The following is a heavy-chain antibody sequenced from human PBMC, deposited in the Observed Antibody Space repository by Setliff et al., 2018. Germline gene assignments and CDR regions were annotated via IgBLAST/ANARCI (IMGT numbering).Heavy chain of an antibody. V-gene: IGHV4-4*02. CDR2: INHSGRV. D-gene: IGHD1-1*01. CDR1: GASINSLSW. CDR3: ARTGTYRYFDY. Sequence: SETLSLTCTVSGASINSLSWWSWVRQSPGKGLEWIGEINHSGRVNYNPSFESRVTISVDTAKNQFSLKLTSVTAADTAVYYCARTGTYRYFDYWGQGTRVTVSS. J-gene: IGHJ4*02.